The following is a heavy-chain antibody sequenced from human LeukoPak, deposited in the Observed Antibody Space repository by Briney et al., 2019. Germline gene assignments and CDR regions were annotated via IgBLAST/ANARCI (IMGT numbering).Heavy chain of an antibody. CDR1: GGSISSYY. CDR2: IYYSGST. Sequence: SETLSLTCTVSGGSISSYYWSWIRQPPGKGLEWIGYIYYSGSTNYNPSLKSRVTISVDTSKNQFSLKLNSVTGADTAVYYCARVSGYDWESFYDYWGQGTLVTVSS. V-gene: IGHV4-59*01. D-gene: IGHD5-12*01. J-gene: IGHJ4*02. CDR3: ARVSGYDWESFYDY.